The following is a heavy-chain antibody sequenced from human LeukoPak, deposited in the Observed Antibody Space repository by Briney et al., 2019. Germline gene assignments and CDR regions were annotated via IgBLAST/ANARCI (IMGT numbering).Heavy chain of an antibody. CDR2: IYPGDSDT. J-gene: IGHJ5*02. CDR1: EYSFTSYW. CDR3: ARRPDRLGAPNNWFDP. V-gene: IGHV5-51*01. D-gene: IGHD1-26*01. Sequence: GESLKISCKGSEYSFTSYWIGWVRQMPGKGLEWMGIIYPGDSDTRYSPSFQGQVTISADKSISTAYLQWSSLKASDTAMYYCARRPDRLGAPNNWFDPWGQGTLVTVSS.